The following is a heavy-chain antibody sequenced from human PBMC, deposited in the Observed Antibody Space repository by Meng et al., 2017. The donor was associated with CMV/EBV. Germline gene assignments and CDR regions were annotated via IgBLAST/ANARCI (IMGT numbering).Heavy chain of an antibody. J-gene: IGHJ4*02. D-gene: IGHD3-22*01. CDR1: GGSISSSSYF. CDR3: ARYYYDSSGYFDY. V-gene: IGHV4-39*07. CDR2: IYYSGST. Sequence: QLQHQVPRPGLVTPSGPLSLTRTASGGSISSSSYFWVWTRQPPGKGLEWIGSIYYSGSTYYNPSLKSRVTISVDTSKNQFSLKLSSVTAADTAVYYCARYYYDSSGYFDYWGQGTLVTVSS.